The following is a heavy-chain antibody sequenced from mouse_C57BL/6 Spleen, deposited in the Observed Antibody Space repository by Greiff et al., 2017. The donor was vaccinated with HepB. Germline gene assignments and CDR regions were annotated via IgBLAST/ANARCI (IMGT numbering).Heavy chain of an antibody. J-gene: IGHJ3*01. D-gene: IGHD2-1*01. CDR2: IDPSDSYT. CDR1: GYTFTSYW. CDR3: GRGDYGKIGWFDY. Sequence: QVQLQQPGAELVMPGASVKLSCKASGYTFTSYWMHWVKQRPGQGLEWIGEIDPSDSYTNYNQKFKGKSTLTVDKSSSTAYMQLSSLTSEDSAVYYGGRGDYGKIGWFDYWGQGTLVTVSA. V-gene: IGHV1-69*01.